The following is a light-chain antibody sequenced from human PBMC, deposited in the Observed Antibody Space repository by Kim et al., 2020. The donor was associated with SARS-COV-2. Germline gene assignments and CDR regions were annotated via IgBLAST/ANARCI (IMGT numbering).Light chain of an antibody. J-gene: IGLJ2*01. V-gene: IGLV2-23*02. CDR2: EVT. CDR3: CSYAGSGTWV. Sequence: GQSITISCTGTSNDVGSYDIVSWYQQLPGRAPKLVIYEVTKRPSGISNRFSGSKSGNTASLSISGLQTEDEADYSCCSYAGSGTWVFGGGTQLTVL. CDR1: SNDVGSYDI.